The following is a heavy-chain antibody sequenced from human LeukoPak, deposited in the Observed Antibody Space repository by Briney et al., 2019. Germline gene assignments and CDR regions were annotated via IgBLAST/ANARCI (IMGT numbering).Heavy chain of an antibody. V-gene: IGHV4-39*01. CDR3: ARNSCSGGSCYENRGYFDY. CDR2: FDNSGST. J-gene: IGHJ4*02. Sequence: PSETLSLTCTVSDGSISSSSYNWGWIRQPPGKGLEWIGSFDNSGSTYYNPSLKSRVTISVDTSKDQFSLKLSSVTAADTAVYYCARNSCSGGSCYENRGYFDYWGQGTLVTVSS. D-gene: IGHD2-15*01. CDR1: DGSISSSSYN.